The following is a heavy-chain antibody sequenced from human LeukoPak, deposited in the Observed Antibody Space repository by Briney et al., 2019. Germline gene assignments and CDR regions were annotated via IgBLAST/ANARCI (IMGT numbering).Heavy chain of an antibody. D-gene: IGHD6-19*01. J-gene: IGHJ5*02. Sequence: GGSLRLSCAAPGFTFSSYWMNWVRQAPGKGLEWVANIKQDGSEKYYVDSVKGRFTISRDNAKNSLYLQMNSLRAEDTAVYYCARMSSSGWYNWFDPWGQGTLVTVSS. CDR2: IKQDGSEK. CDR1: GFTFSSYW. V-gene: IGHV3-7*05. CDR3: ARMSSSGWYNWFDP.